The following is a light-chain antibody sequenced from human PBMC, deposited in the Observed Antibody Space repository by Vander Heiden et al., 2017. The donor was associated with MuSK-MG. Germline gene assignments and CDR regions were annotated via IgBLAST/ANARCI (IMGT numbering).Light chain of an antibody. J-gene: IGKJ3*01. V-gene: IGKV3-11*01. CDR1: QSVSSY. CDR3: QQPSNWPPLT. CDR2: DAS. Sequence: EIVLTQSPATLSLSPGERATLSCRASQSVSSYLAWYKQKPGQAPRLLIYDASNRATGIPARFSGSGYGTDFTLTISSLEPEDFAVYYCQQPSNWPPLTFGHGTKVDIK.